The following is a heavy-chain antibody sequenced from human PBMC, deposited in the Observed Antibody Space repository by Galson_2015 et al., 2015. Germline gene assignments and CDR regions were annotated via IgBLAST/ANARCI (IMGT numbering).Heavy chain of an antibody. CDR2: ISYDGSNK. Sequence: SLRLSCAASGFTFSSYGMHWVRQAPGKGLEWVAVISYDGSNKYYADSAKGRFTISRDNSKNTLYLQMNSLRAEDTAVYYCAKDGSGWADYYYYGMDVWGQGTTVTVSS. J-gene: IGHJ6*02. CDR3: AKDGSGWADYYYYGMDV. V-gene: IGHV3-30*18. CDR1: GFTFSSYG. D-gene: IGHD6-19*01.